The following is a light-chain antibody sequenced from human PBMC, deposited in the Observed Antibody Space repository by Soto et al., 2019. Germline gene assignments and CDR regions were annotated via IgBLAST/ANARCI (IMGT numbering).Light chain of an antibody. Sequence: EVVLAQSPGTLSLSPGERATLSCRASQSFSDRYLAGYQQKPGQAPRLLIYGASSRATGIPDRFSGSGSGTDFTLSISRLEPEDFAMYYCQQHDSSPITFGQGTRLEIK. J-gene: IGKJ5*01. CDR3: QQHDSSPIT. V-gene: IGKV3-20*01. CDR2: GAS. CDR1: QSFSDRY.